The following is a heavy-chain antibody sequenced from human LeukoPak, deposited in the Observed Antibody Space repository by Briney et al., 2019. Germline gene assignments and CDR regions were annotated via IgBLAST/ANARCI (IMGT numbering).Heavy chain of an antibody. V-gene: IGHV4-4*07. D-gene: IGHD3-10*01. J-gene: IGHJ5*02. Sequence: SETLSLTCTVSGASISSYHWSWIRQPAGKGLECIGRVYSSGSTNYNPSLKSRATMSVDTSKKEVSLMLPSVTAADTAVYYCARDSYGSGDNWFDPWGQGTLVTVSS. CDR3: ARDSYGSGDNWFDP. CDR1: GASISSYH. CDR2: VYSSGST.